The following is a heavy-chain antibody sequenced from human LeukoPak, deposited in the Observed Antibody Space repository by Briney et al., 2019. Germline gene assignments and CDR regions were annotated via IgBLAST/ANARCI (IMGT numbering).Heavy chain of an antibody. J-gene: IGHJ5*02. CDR2: INSDGSTT. D-gene: IGHD2/OR15-2a*01. CDR3: ASLSQYPSAWFDP. Sequence: GGSLRLSCAASGFNFNNYWMHWVRQTPGKGLEWVSRINSDGSTTTYADSVKGRFTFSRDNTKNMLYLQMNSLTAEDTAMYYCASLSQYPSAWFDPWGQGTLVTVSS. V-gene: IGHV3-74*01. CDR1: GFNFNNYW.